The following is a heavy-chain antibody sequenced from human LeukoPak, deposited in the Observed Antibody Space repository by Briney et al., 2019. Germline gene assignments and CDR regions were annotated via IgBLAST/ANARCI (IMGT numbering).Heavy chain of an antibody. CDR3: ARGGYSYGKFDY. V-gene: IGHV3-7*03. D-gene: IGHD5-18*01. CDR1: AFTFSDYW. CDR2: IKEDGSEK. Sequence: GGSLRLSCAASAFTFSDYWMTWVRQAPGKGLERVANIKEDGSEKYYVDSVKGRFTISRDNAKNSLYLQMSSLRDDDTAVYYCARGGYSYGKFDYWGQGTLVTVSS. J-gene: IGHJ4*02.